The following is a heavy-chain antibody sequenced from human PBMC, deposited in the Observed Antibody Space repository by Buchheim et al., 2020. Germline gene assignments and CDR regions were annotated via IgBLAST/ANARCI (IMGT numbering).Heavy chain of an antibody. CDR2: ISSSSSYT. CDR3: ARELGYCSSTSCSARGYYYYGMDV. J-gene: IGHJ6*02. Sequence: QVQLVESGGGLVKPGGSLRLSCATSGFTFSDYYMSWIRQAPGKGLEWVSYISSSSSYTNYADSLKGRFTISTDNAKNSLYLQMNSLRAEDTAVYYCARELGYCSSTSCSARGYYYYGMDVWGQGTT. D-gene: IGHD2-2*01. V-gene: IGHV3-11*06. CDR1: GFTFSDYY.